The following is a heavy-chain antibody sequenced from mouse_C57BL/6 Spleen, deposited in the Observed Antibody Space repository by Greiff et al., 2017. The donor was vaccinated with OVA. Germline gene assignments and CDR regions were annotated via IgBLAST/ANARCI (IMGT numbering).Heavy chain of an antibody. CDR1: GYTFTSYG. CDR3: ARGGYGNFKPFDY. D-gene: IGHD2-10*02. J-gene: IGHJ2*01. Sequence: QVQLKESGAELARPGASVKLSCKASGYTFTSYGISWVKQRTGQGLEWIGEIYPRSGNTYYNEKFKGKATLTADKYSSTAYMELRSLTSEDSAVYFCARGGYGNFKPFDYWGQGTTLTVSS. CDR2: IYPRSGNT. V-gene: IGHV1-81*01.